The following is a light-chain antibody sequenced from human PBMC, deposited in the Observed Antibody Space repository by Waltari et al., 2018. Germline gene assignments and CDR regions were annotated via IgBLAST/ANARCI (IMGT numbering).Light chain of an antibody. V-gene: IGKV3-15*01. CDR3: QQYNRWPPIT. Sequence: VMMQSPATLSVSPGERATLSCRASQSIADNLSWYQQRRAQAPRLLIICASTRATAVPPRFTGRGSGTAFSLTIISLQSEDSAVYYCQQYNRWPPITFGLGTRLEI. CDR2: CAS. J-gene: IGKJ5*01. CDR1: QSIADN.